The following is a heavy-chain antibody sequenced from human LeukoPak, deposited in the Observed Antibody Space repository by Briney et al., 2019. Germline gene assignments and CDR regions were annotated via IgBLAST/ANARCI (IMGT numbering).Heavy chain of an antibody. CDR1: GFTFSSYA. J-gene: IGHJ4*02. CDR2: ISGSGGST. V-gene: IGHV3-23*01. CDR3: ATGHPYYYDSSGYFGEYYFDY. D-gene: IGHD3-22*01. Sequence: PGGSLRLSCAASGFTFSSYAMSWVRQAPGKGLEWVSAISGSGGSTYYADSVKGRFTISRDNSKNTLYLQMNSLRAEDTAVYYCATGHPYYYDSSGYFGEYYFDYWGQGTLVTVSS.